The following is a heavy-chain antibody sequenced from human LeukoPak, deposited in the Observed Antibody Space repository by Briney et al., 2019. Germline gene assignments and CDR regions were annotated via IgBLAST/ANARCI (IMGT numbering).Heavy chain of an antibody. V-gene: IGHV3-23*01. Sequence: GGSLRLSCAASGFTFSSYAMSWVRQAPGKGLEWVSAISGSGGSTYYADSVKGRFTISRDNSKNTLYLQMNSLRAEDTAVYYCANGRPHDSSGYYSGDYWSQGTLVTVSS. CDR1: GFTFSSYA. CDR2: ISGSGGST. CDR3: ANGRPHDSSGYYSGDY. J-gene: IGHJ4*02. D-gene: IGHD3-22*01.